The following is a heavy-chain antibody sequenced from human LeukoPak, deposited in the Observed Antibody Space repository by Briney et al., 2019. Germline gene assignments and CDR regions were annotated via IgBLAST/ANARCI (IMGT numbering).Heavy chain of an antibody. CDR2: IYIGGST. D-gene: IGHD3-16*01. V-gene: IGHV3-53*01. CDR1: EFTVSSNY. Sequence: GGSLRLSCAASEFTVSSNYMSWVRQAPGKGLEWVSVIYIGGSTYYADSVKGRFTISRDNSKNTLYLQMNSLRADDTAVYYCARVTAPSYYYGMDVWGQGTTVTVSS. J-gene: IGHJ6*02. CDR3: ARVTAPSYYYGMDV.